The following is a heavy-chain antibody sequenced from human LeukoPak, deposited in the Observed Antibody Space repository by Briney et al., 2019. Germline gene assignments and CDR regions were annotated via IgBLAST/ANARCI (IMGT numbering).Heavy chain of an antibody. J-gene: IGHJ4*02. Sequence: GASVKVSCKASGYTFTSYAMHWVRQAPGQRLEWMGWINAGNGNTKYSQKFQGRVTITRDTSASTAYMELSSLRSEDTAVYYCARDVAVAGSFDYWGQGTLVTVSS. V-gene: IGHV1-3*01. D-gene: IGHD6-19*01. CDR1: GYTFTSYA. CDR2: INAGNGNT. CDR3: ARDVAVAGSFDY.